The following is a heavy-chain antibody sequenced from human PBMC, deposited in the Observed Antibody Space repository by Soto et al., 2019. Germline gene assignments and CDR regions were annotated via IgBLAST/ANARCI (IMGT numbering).Heavy chain of an antibody. J-gene: IGHJ6*02. V-gene: IGHV3-49*03. CDR2: IRSKAYGGTT. CDR3: TRAPLGGATGPVGDLIYYYYGMDV. D-gene: IGHD3-16*01. Sequence: GGSLRLSCTASGFTFGDYAMSWFRQAPGKGLEWVGFIRSKAYGGTTEYAASVKGRFTISRDDSKSIAYLQMNSLKTEDTAVYYCTRAPLGGATGPVGDLIYYYYGMDVWGQGTTVTVSS. CDR1: GFTFGDYA.